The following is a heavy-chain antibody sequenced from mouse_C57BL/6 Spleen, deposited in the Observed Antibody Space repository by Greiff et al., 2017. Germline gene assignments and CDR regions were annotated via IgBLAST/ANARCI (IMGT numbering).Heavy chain of an antibody. CDR3: TTRGYGSRYFDY. V-gene: IGHV14-1*01. J-gene: IGHJ2*01. D-gene: IGHD1-1*01. Sequence: EVQLMQSGAELVRPGASVKLSCTAYGFHLKDYYMHWVKQRPEQGLEWIGRIDPEDGDTEYAPKCQGKATMTADTSTNTAYLQLSSLTSEDTAVYYCTTRGYGSRYFDYWGQGTTLTVSS. CDR2: IDPEDGDT. CDR1: GFHLKDYY.